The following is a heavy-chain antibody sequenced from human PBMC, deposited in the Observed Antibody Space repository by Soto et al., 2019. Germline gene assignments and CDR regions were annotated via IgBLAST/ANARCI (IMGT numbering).Heavy chain of an antibody. V-gene: IGHV1-3*01. D-gene: IGHD1-1*01. CDR1: GYTFTSYA. CDR2: INAGNGNT. J-gene: IGHJ4*02. CDR3: ARKPNWNGFDY. Sequence: ASVKVSCKASGYTFTSYAMHWVLQAPGQRLEWMGWINAGNGNTKYSQKFQGRVTITRDTSASTAYMELSSLRSEDTAVYYCARKPNWNGFDYWGQGTLVTVSS.